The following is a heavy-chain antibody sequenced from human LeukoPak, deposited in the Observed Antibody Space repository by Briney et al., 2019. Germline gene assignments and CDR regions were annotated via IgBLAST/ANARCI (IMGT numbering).Heavy chain of an antibody. CDR2: IWYDGSNK. CDR3: AREQSYDFWSGYYTRWFDP. J-gene: IGHJ5*02. Sequence: GGSLRLSCAASGFTFSSYGMHWVRQAPGKGLEWVAVIWYDGSNKYYADSVKGRFTISRDNSKNTLYLQMNSLRAEDTAVYYCAREQSYDFWSGYYTRWFDPWGQGTLVTVSS. D-gene: IGHD3-3*01. V-gene: IGHV3-33*01. CDR1: GFTFSSYG.